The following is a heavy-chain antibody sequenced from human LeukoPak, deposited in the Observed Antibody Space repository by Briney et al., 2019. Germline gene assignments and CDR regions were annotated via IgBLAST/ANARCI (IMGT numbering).Heavy chain of an antibody. D-gene: IGHD1-1*01. CDR3: ARGEQEHWYFDL. CDR1: GGSISSSNYY. Sequence: SETLSLTCTVSGGSISSSNYYWGWIRQPPGKGLEWIGSIYYSGYTYYNPSLKSRVTISVDTSKNQFSLKLSSVTAADTAVYYCARGEQEHWYFDLWGRGTLVTVSS. CDR2: IYYSGYT. J-gene: IGHJ2*01. V-gene: IGHV4-39*07.